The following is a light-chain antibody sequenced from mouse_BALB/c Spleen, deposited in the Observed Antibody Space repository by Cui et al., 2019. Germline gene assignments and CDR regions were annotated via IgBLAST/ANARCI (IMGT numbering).Light chain of an antibody. CDR3: QQWSSYP. Sequence: QIVLTQSPAIMSASPGNKVTMTCSPSSSVSYMYWYQQKPGSPPRLLIYDTSNLASGVPVRFSGSGSGTSYSLTISRMEAEDAATYYCQQWSSYPFGGGTKLEIK. CDR2: DTS. V-gene: IGKV4-55*01. CDR1: SSVSY. J-gene: IGKJ1*01.